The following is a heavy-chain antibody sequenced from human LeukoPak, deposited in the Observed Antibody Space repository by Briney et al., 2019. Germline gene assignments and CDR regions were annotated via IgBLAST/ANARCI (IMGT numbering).Heavy chain of an antibody. CDR1: GFTFSSYS. J-gene: IGHJ4*02. V-gene: IGHV3-48*01. D-gene: IGHD5/OR15-5a*01. CDR2: ISSSSSTI. Sequence: QSGGSLRLSCAASGFTFSSYSMNWVRQAPGKGLEWVSYISSSSSTIYYADSVKGRFTISRDNAKNTLYLQMNSLRAEDTAVYYCARVGYSVYARHFDYWGQGTLVTVSS. CDR3: ARVGYSVYARHFDY.